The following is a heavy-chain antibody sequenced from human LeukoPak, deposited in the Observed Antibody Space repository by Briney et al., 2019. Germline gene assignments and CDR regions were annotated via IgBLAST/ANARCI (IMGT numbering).Heavy chain of an antibody. V-gene: IGHV1-2*02. J-gene: IGHJ6*02. Sequence: ASVKVSCKASGYTFTGYYMHWVRQAPGQGLEWMGWINPNSGGTNYAQKFQGRVTITRDTSISTAYMELSRLRSDDTAVYYCARVPLAPHYTYYGMDVWGQGTAVTVSS. CDR1: GYTFTGYY. D-gene: IGHD2-2*02. CDR3: ARVPLAPHYTYYGMDV. CDR2: INPNSGGT.